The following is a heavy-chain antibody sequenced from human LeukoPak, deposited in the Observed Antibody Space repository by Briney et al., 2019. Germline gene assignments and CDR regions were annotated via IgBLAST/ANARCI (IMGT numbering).Heavy chain of an antibody. CDR3: ARDRYGDYGYYYGMDV. V-gene: IGHV4-59*12. J-gene: IGHJ6*02. D-gene: IGHD4-17*01. CDR2: IYYSGST. CDR1: GGSISSYY. Sequence: SETLSLTCTVSGGSISSYYWSWIRQPPGKGLEWIGYIYYSGSTYYNPSLKGRVTISVDTSKNQFSLKLSSVTAADTAVYYCARDRYGDYGYYYGMDVWGQGTTVTVSS.